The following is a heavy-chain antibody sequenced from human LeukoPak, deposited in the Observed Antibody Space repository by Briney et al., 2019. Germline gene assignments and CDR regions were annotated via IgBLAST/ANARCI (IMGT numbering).Heavy chain of an antibody. Sequence: PSGTLSLTCAVSGGSISSSNWWSWVRQPPGKGLEWIGEIYHSGSTNYNPSLKSRVTISVDKSKNQFSLKLSSVTAADTAVYYCARVQPVTRDSHSSSWYRQGRGNWFDPWGQGTLVTVSS. CDR3: ARVQPVTRDSHSSSWYRQGRGNWFDP. D-gene: IGHD6-13*01. V-gene: IGHV4-4*02. CDR1: GGSISSSNW. CDR2: IYHSGST. J-gene: IGHJ5*02.